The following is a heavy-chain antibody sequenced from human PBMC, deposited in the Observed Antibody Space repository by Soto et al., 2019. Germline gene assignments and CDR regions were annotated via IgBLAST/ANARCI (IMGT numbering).Heavy chain of an antibody. Sequence: GGSLRLSCAASGFTFDDYAMYWVRQAPGKGLEWVSGISWNSGTIAYADSVKGRFTISRGNAKNSLYLQMSSLRAEDTALYYCAKSATVTVYYYMDVWGKGTTVTVSS. D-gene: IGHD4-17*01. J-gene: IGHJ6*03. CDR1: GFTFDDYA. CDR3: AKSATVTVYYYMDV. CDR2: ISWNSGTI. V-gene: IGHV3-9*01.